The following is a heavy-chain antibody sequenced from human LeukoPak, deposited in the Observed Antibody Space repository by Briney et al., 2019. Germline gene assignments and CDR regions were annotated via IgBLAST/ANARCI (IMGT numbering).Heavy chain of an antibody. CDR3: ASGGIYCGGDCYRHFDC. CDR1: GGSFSGYY. CDR2: INHSGST. D-gene: IGHD2-21*02. V-gene: IGHV4-34*01. J-gene: IGHJ4*02. Sequence: PSETLSLTCAVYGGSFSGYYWSWIRQPPGKGLEWIGEINHSGSTNYNPSLKSRVTMSLDTSKNQFSLKLKSVTAADTAVYYCASGGIYCGGDCYRHFDCWGQGTLVTVSS.